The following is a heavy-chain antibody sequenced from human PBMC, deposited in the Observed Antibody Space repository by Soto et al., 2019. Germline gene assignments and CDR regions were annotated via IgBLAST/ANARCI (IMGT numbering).Heavy chain of an antibody. V-gene: IGHV4-30-2*01. CDR3: ARVGGLVRSRFDWFDP. Sequence: SETLSLTCAVSGGSISSGGYSWSWIRQPPGKGLEWIGYIYHSGSTYYNPSLKSRVTISVDRSKNQFSLKLSSVTAADTAVYYCARVGGLVRSRFDWFDPWGQGTLVTVS. CDR2: IYHSGST. CDR1: GGSISSGGYS. D-gene: IGHD3-16*01. J-gene: IGHJ5*02.